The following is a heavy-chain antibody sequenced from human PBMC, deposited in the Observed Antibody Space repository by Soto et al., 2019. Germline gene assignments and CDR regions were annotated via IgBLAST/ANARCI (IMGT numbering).Heavy chain of an antibody. D-gene: IGHD6-19*01. Sequence: GGSLRLSCATSGFTFSSYAMSWVRQAPGKGLEWVSAISGSGGSTYYADSVKGRFTISRDNSKNTLYLQMNSLRAEDTAVYYCAKGAVAGPAYYYMDVWGKGTTVTVSS. V-gene: IGHV3-23*01. J-gene: IGHJ6*03. CDR1: GFTFSSYA. CDR3: AKGAVAGPAYYYMDV. CDR2: ISGSGGST.